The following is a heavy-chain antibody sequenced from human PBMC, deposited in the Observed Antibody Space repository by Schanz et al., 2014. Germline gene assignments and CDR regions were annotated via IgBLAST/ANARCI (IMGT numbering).Heavy chain of an antibody. Sequence: VQLLESGGCLVQPGGSLKLSCSASGFTFRNYALSWVRQAPGKGLAWVSAISGSGGSTYYADSVKGRFTISRDNSHHTLYLQMNSLRADDTAVYYCARHDFLGYCSGTSCPVVGSDAFDIWGQGTMVTVSS. D-gene: IGHD2-2*01. CDR3: ARHDFLGYCSGTSCPVVGSDAFDI. J-gene: IGHJ3*02. CDR1: GFTFRNYA. V-gene: IGHV3-23*01. CDR2: ISGSGGST.